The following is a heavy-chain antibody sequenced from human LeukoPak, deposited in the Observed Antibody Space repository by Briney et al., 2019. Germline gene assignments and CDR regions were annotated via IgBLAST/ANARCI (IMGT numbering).Heavy chain of an antibody. V-gene: IGHV1-58*02. Sequence: SVKVSCKASGFTFTSSSIQWIRQARGQRLEWIGWIVGDSTDTYYAQRFQERVTTARDMSTSTAYLELSSLRSEDTAVYYCAADPDTTMAFDCWGQGTLVTVSS. J-gene: IGHJ4*02. CDR1: GFTFTSSS. CDR3: AADPDTTMAFDC. D-gene: IGHD5-18*01. CDR2: IVGDSTDT.